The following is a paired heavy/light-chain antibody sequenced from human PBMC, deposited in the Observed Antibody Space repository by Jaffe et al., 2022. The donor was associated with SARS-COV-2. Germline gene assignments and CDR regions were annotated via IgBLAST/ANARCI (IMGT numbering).Light chain of an antibody. J-gene: IGLJ2*01. CDR3: QSADSSDVV. CDR1: ALPKQY. Sequence: SYELTQPPSVSVSPGQTARITCSGDALPKQYAYWYQQKPGQAPVLVIYKDSERPSGIPERFSGSSSGTTVTLTISGVQAEDEADYYCQSADSSDVVFGGGTKLTVL. CDR2: KDS. V-gene: IGLV3-25*03.
Heavy chain of an antibody. Sequence: QITLKESGPTLVKPTQTLTLTCTFSGFSLSTSGVGVGWIRQPPGKALEWLALIYWNDDKRYSPSLKSRLTITKDTSKNQVVLTMTNMDPVDTATYYCALPLGSGYPPAFDYWGQGTLVTVSS. CDR2: IYWNDDK. V-gene: IGHV2-5*01. CDR3: ALPLGSGYPPAFDY. CDR1: GFSLSTSGVG. J-gene: IGHJ4*02. D-gene: IGHD3-22*01.